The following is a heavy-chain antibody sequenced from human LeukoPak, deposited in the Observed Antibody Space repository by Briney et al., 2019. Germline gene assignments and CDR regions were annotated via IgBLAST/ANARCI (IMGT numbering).Heavy chain of an antibody. CDR3: ARDITGNRAT. V-gene: IGHV3-7*01. CDR2: IWPDGSDR. D-gene: IGHD1-20*01. Sequence: GGSLRLSCAASGFTYSNYWMSWVRQAPGKGLEWVAHIWPDGSDRSYVDSVKGRFTMSRDNAKNSLYLQMNSLRAEDTAVYYCARDITGNRATWGQGTLVTVSS. J-gene: IGHJ4*02. CDR1: GFTYSNYW.